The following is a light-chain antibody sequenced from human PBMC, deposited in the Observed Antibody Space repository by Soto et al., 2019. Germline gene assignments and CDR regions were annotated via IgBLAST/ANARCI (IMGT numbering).Light chain of an antibody. Sequence: SYELTQPLSVSVALGQTARITCGGNNIGSKNVHWYQQKPGQAPVLVIYRDSNRPSGIPERFSGSNSGNTATLTISRAQAGDEADYYCQVWDSSNASVVFGGGTKVTVL. J-gene: IGLJ2*01. CDR1: NIGSKN. CDR3: QVWDSSNASVV. V-gene: IGLV3-9*01. CDR2: RDS.